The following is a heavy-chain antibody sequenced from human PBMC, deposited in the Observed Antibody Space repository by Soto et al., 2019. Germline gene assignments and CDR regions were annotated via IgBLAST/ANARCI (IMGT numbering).Heavy chain of an antibody. J-gene: IGHJ4*02. CDR1: GGTFSRYA. CDR2: IIPIFGTA. CDR3: ARRRQAADGVVPIYYFDY. V-gene: IGHV1-69*13. Sequence: SVKVSCKASGGTFSRYAISWVRQAPGQGLEWMGGIIPIFGTANYAQKFQGRVTITADESTSTAYMELSSLRSEDTAVYYCARRRQAADGVVPIYYFDYWGQGTLVTVSS. D-gene: IGHD2-21*01.